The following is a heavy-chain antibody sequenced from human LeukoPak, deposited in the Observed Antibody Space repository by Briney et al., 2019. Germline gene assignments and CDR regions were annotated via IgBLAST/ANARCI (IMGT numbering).Heavy chain of an antibody. CDR2: IIPIFGTA. Sequence: GASVKVSCKASGGTFSSYAISWVRQAPGQGLEWMGGIIPIFGTANYAQKFQGRVTITADESTSTAYMELSSLRSEDTAVYYCARVGSGYYFGWYFDLWGRGTLVTVSS. D-gene: IGHD3-22*01. CDR3: ARVGSGYYFGWYFDL. V-gene: IGHV1-69*13. CDR1: GGTFSSYA. J-gene: IGHJ2*01.